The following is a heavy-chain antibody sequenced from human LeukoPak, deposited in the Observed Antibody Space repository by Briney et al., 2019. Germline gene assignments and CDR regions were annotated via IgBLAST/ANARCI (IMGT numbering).Heavy chain of an antibody. Sequence: GGSLRLSCAASGFTFSSYWMTWVRQAPGKGLEWVANIKQDGSEKHYVESVKGRFTISRDNAKNSLYLQMNSLRAEDTVVYYCARGGRSGSFDYWGQGTLVTVSS. CDR3: ARGGRSGSFDY. V-gene: IGHV3-7*04. CDR2: IKQDGSEK. D-gene: IGHD1-26*01. J-gene: IGHJ4*02. CDR1: GFTFSSYW.